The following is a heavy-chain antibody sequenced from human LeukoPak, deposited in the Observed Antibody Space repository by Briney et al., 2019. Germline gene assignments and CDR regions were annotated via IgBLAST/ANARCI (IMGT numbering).Heavy chain of an antibody. CDR2: ISGSGGST. CDR3: AKDRAYYDSSGYQNWFDP. J-gene: IGHJ5*02. CDR1: GFTFSSYA. V-gene: IGHV3-23*01. Sequence: PGGFLRLSCAASGFTFSSYAMSWVRQAPGKGLEWVSAISGSGGSTYYADSVKGRFTISRDNSKNTLYLQMNSLRAEDTAVYYCAKDRAYYDSSGYQNWFDPWGQGTLVTVSS. D-gene: IGHD3-22*01.